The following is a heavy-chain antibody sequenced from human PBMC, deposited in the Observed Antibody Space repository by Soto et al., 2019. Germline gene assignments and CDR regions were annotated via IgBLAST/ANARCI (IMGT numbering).Heavy chain of an antibody. Sequence: QPGASLRLSCAASGFTFTDYWMSWVRQAPGKGLEWVANLNQDGSQKNSADSVKGRFTISRDNAKNSVFLQMNNLRADDTAVYYCARDLRFSSTNYFDFWGRGTLVTVSS. V-gene: IGHV3-7*01. D-gene: IGHD2-8*01. J-gene: IGHJ4*02. CDR1: GFTFTDYW. CDR2: LNQDGSQK. CDR3: ARDLRFSSTNYFDF.